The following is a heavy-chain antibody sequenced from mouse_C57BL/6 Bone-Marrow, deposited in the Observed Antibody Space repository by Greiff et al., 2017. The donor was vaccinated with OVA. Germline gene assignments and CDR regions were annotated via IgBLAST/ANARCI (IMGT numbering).Heavy chain of an antibody. D-gene: IGHD1-1*01. J-gene: IGHJ1*03. CDR1: GYTFTSYW. V-gene: IGHV1-50*01. CDR3: AIYYYGSSYWYFDV. Sequence: QVQLQQPGAELVKPGASVKLSCKASGYTFTSYWMQWVKQRPGQGLEWIGEIDPSDSYTNYNQKFKGKATLTVDPSSSTAYMQLSSLTSEDSAVYYCAIYYYGSSYWYFDVWGTGTTVTVSS. CDR2: IDPSDSYT.